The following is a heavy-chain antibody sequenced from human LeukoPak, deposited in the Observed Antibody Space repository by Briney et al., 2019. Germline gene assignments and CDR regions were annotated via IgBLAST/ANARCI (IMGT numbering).Heavy chain of an antibody. Sequence: PGGSLRLSCAASGFTVSSNYMNWVRQAPGKGLEWVSAISGSGGSTYYADSVKGRFTISRDNSKNTLYLQMNSLRAEDTAVYYCARAVGVRRFVRYYYYYMDVWGKGTTVTVSS. CDR2: ISGSGGST. V-gene: IGHV3-23*01. CDR1: GFTVSSNY. D-gene: IGHD3-10*01. J-gene: IGHJ6*03. CDR3: ARAVGVRRFVRYYYYYMDV.